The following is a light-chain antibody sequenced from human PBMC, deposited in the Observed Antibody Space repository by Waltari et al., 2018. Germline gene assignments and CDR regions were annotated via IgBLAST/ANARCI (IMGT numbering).Light chain of an antibody. J-gene: IGKJ2*01. CDR3: LQYTNWPPYT. V-gene: IGKV3-15*01. Sequence: ETVMTQSPATLSMSPGERATLSCRASQSVSSNLAWYQQKPGQAPRLLIYGASTRATGTPARFSGSGSGTEFTLTISSLQSEDFAVYYCLQYTNWPPYTFGQGTKLEI. CDR2: GAS. CDR1: QSVSSN.